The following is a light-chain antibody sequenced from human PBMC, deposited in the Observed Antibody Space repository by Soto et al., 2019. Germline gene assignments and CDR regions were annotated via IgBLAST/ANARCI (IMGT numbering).Light chain of an antibody. V-gene: IGKV1-17*01. Sequence: DIQMTQSPSSLSASVGDRVTITCRASQSIRNDLAWYQQKPGKAPKRLIYGASNLVSGVPSRFSGSGSGTEFTLTISTLQPDDCATYYCLQHNSYPRLTFGGGTTVEIK. CDR3: LQHNSYPRLT. CDR2: GAS. CDR1: QSIRND. J-gene: IGKJ4*01.